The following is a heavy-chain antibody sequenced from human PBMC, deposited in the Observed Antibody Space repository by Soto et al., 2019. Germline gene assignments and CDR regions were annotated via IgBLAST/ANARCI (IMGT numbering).Heavy chain of an antibody. V-gene: IGHV3-33*01. Sequence: QVQLVESGGGVVQPGRSLRLSCAASGFTFSSYGMHWVRQAPGKGLEWVAVIWYDGSNKYYADSVKGRFTISRDNSKNTLYLHMNSLRAEDTAVYYCARGGGDIVVVPAAYYYYGMDVWGQGTTVTVSS. J-gene: IGHJ6*02. D-gene: IGHD2-2*01. CDR1: GFTFSSYG. CDR3: ARGGGDIVVVPAAYYYYGMDV. CDR2: IWYDGSNK.